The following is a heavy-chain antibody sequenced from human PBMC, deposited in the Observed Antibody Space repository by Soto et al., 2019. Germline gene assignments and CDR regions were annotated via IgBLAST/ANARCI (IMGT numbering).Heavy chain of an antibody. V-gene: IGHV3-74*01. CDR2: INSDVTST. Sequence: PGRSLRLSCAASGFTFSSYWMHWVRQAPGKWLVWVSLINSDVTSTSYADSVKGRFTISRDNAKSTLDLQMNSLRAEDTAVYYCAHAFGAFDIWGQGTMVTVSS. CDR3: AHAFGAFDI. CDR1: GFTFSSYW. J-gene: IGHJ3*02. D-gene: IGHD3-16*01.